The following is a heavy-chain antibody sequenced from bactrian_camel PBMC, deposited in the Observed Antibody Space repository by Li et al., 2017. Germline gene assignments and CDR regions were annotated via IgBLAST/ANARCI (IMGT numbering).Heavy chain of an antibody. D-gene: IGHD6*01. CDR2: IATGSGNT. V-gene: IGHV3S25*01. Sequence: QLVESGGGSVQAGGSLGLSCAASGYTYNRNCMAWFRQAPGKEREGVARIATGSGNTYYADSVKGRFTASRDNAQNTVYLQMNSLKPDDTAVYSCARVRGVVAVGFVDYWGQGTQVTVS. CDR1: GYTYNRNC. J-gene: IGHJ4*01. CDR3: ARVRGVVAVGFVDY.